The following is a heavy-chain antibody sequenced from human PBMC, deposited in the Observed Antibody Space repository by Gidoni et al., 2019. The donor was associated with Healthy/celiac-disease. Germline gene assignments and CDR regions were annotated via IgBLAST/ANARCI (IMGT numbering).Heavy chain of an antibody. D-gene: IGHD6-19*01. CDR3: ARVFIAVAGTGWFDP. V-gene: IGHV4-4*02. CDR2: IYRSGST. Sequence: QVQLQESGPGLVKPSGTLSLTCAVSGGSSSSSNWWSWVRQPPGKGLEWIGEIYRSGSTNYNPSLKSRVTISVDKSKNQFSLKLSSVSAADTAVYYCARVFIAVAGTGWFDPWGQGTLVTVSS. CDR1: GGSSSSSNW. J-gene: IGHJ5*02.